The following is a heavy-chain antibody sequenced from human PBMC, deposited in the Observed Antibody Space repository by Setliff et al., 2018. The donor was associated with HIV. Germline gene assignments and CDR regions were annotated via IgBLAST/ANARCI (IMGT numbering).Heavy chain of an antibody. J-gene: IGHJ1*01. CDR1: GFNFSTFA. V-gene: IGHV3-30*16. CDR2: LSSDGSKK. Sequence: PVGSLRLSCVASGFNFSTFAMHWVRQAPGKGPEWLAVLSSDGSKKYYAESVKGRSTISRDTSKNTLYLQVDSLRPNDTAVYYCARDFFSGWYAGYFQYWGQGALVTVSS. D-gene: IGHD6-19*01. CDR3: ARDFFSGWYAGYFQY.